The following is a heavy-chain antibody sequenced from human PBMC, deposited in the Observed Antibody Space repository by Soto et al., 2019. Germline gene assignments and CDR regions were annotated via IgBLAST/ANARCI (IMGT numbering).Heavy chain of an antibody. CDR1: GRPVSSGGYY. D-gene: IGHD6-19*01. J-gene: IGHJ5*01. CDR2: IYYIGSP. CDR3: VRDRALDSSGHWFDS. V-gene: IGHV4-31*03. Sequence: SETLSLTCTVSGRPVSSGGYYWTWIRQFPGKGLEWIGYIYYIGSPSYNPSLKSRLSMSLDASTNQFSLNLTSVTAADTAIYYCVRDRALDSSGHWFDSWGQGTLVTVSS.